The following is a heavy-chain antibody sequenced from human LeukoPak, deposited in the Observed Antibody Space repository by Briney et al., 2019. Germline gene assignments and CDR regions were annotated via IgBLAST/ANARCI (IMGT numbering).Heavy chain of an antibody. CDR1: GFTVSTNS. Sequence: GGSLRLSCTVSGFTVSTNSMSWVRQAPGKGLEWVSFIYSDNTHYSDSVKGRFTISRDNSKNTLYLQMNSLRAEDTAVYYCARRAGAYSHPYDYWGQGTLATVSS. CDR2: IYSDNT. CDR3: ARRAGAYSHPYDY. J-gene: IGHJ4*02. V-gene: IGHV3-53*01. D-gene: IGHD4/OR15-4a*01.